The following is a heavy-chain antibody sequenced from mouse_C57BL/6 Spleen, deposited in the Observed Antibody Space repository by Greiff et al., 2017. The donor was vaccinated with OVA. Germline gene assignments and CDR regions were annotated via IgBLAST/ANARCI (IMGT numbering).Heavy chain of an antibody. CDR1: GFTFSSYG. V-gene: IGHV5-6*01. CDR2: ISSGGGYT. J-gene: IGHJ2*01. Sequence: EVMLVESGGDLVKPGGSLKLSCAASGFTFSSYGMSWVSQTPDKRLEWVATISSGGGYTYYHDSVKGRFTISRDNAKNTLYLQMSSLKSEDTATYDCERDAGGYFDYWGQGTTLTVSS. CDR3: ERDAGGYFDY.